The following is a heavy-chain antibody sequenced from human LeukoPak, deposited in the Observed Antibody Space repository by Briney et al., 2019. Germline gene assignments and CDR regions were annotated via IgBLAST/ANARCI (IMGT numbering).Heavy chain of an antibody. CDR2: VNPNSGGT. Sequence: ASVKAYCKPSGYTFNRYYMHWVLQAPGHGLEWMGWVNPNSGGTNYAQKFQGRVTMTRDTSISTAYMELSRLRSDDTAGYYCARGYYYDSSGYCYPNWFDPWGQGTLVTVSS. J-gene: IGHJ5*02. CDR1: GYTFNRYY. D-gene: IGHD3-22*01. CDR3: ARGYYYDSSGYCYPNWFDP. V-gene: IGHV1-2*02.